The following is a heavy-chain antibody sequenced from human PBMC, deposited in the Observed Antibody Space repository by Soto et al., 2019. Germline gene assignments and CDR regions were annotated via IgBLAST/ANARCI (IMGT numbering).Heavy chain of an antibody. CDR1: GFTFSSYE. CDR2: ISSSGSTI. V-gene: IGHV3-48*03. J-gene: IGHJ6*02. CDR3: ARDLLELYYYYGMDV. D-gene: IGHD1-7*01. Sequence: GGSLRLSCAASGFTFSSYEMNWVRQAPGKGLEWVSYISSSGSTIYYADSVKGRFTISRDNAKNSLYLQMNSLRAEDTAVYYCARDLLELYYYYGMDVWGQGTTVTVSS.